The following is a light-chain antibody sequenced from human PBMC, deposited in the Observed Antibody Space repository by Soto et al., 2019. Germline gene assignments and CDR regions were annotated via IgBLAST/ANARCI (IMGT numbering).Light chain of an antibody. CDR2: EVN. CDR1: SSDVGGYNY. CDR3: SSYTSSATRV. V-gene: IGLV2-14*01. Sequence: QSVLTQPASVSGSPGQSITISCTGTSSDVGGYNYVSWYQQHPGKAPKLMIYEVNNRPSGVSNRFSGSKSGNTASLTISGLQAEDEADYYCSSYTSSATRVFGGGPRSPS. J-gene: IGLJ3*02.